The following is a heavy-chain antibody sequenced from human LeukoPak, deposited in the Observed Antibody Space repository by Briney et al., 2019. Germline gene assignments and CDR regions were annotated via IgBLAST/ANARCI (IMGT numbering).Heavy chain of an antibody. J-gene: IGHJ4*02. CDR2: INWNGGST. V-gene: IGHV3-20*04. Sequence: GGSLRLSCAASGITFGNYGMSWVRQAPGKGLEWVSGINWNGGSTGYADSVEGRFTISRDNAKNSQYLQMNSLRVEDTALYYCARAQTYGDSRLLLDYWGQGTLVTVSS. D-gene: IGHD2-21*02. CDR3: ARAQTYGDSRLLLDY. CDR1: GITFGNYG.